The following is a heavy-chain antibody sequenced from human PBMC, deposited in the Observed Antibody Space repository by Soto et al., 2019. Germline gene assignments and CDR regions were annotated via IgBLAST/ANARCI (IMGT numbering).Heavy chain of an antibody. CDR1: GFTFTSYG. J-gene: IGHJ6*02. V-gene: IGHV3-30*03. Sequence: GGSLRLSCAASGFTFTSYGMHWPRQAPGKGLEWMALILHDGSAEYYADSVKGRFTISRDNSKNTLYLQMNSLRAEDTAVYYCARSRDGYSFYFYYGMDGWGQGTTVTVSS. CDR2: ILHDGSAE. CDR3: ARSRDGYSFYFYYGMDG. D-gene: IGHD4-4*01.